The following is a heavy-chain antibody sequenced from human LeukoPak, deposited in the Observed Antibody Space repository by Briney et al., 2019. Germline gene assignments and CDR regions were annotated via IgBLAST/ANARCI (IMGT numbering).Heavy chain of an antibody. J-gene: IGHJ4*02. CDR1: GFTFSSYA. CDR2: ISGSGGST. D-gene: IGHD5/OR15-5a*01. Sequence: PGGSLRLSCSASGFTFSSYAMSWVRQAPGKGLEWVSAISGSGGSTYYADSVKGRFTISRDNSKNTLYLQMNSLRAEDTAVYYCAKTPTRGTLRLFFKYWGQGTLVTVSS. CDR3: AKTPTRGTLRLFFKY. V-gene: IGHV3-23*01.